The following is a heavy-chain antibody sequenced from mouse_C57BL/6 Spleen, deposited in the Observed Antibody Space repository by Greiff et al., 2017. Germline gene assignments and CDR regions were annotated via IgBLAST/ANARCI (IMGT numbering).Heavy chain of an antibody. V-gene: IGHV1-15*01. CDR3: TRRRVFAY. CDR2: IDPETGGT. CDR1: GYTFTDYE. J-gene: IGHJ3*01. Sequence: VKLMESGAELVRPGASVTLSCKASGYTFTDYEMHWVKQTPVHGLEWIGAIDPETGGTAYNQKFKGKAILTADKSSSTAYMELRSLTSEDSAVYYCTRRRVFAYWGQGTLVTVSA.